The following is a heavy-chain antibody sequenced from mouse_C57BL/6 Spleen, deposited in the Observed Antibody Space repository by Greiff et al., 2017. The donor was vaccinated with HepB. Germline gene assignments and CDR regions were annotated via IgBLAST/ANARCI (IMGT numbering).Heavy chain of an antibody. CDR2: ISSGGSYT. D-gene: IGHD2-1*01. Sequence: EVNLVESGGDLVKPGGSLKLSCAASGFTFSSYGMSWVRQTPDKRLEWVATISSGGSYTYYPDSVKGRFTISRDNAKNTLYLQMSSLKSEDTAMYYWARRDCNYDDYAMDYWGQGASVTVSS. CDR1: GFTFSSYG. J-gene: IGHJ4*01. CDR3: ARRDCNYDDYAMDY. V-gene: IGHV5-6*02.